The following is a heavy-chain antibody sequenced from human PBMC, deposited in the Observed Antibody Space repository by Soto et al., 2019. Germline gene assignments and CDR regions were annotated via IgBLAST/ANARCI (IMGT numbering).Heavy chain of an antibody. CDR1: VGSISSSSYY. CDR3: ERHGKLERYYYYGMDV. J-gene: IGHJ6*01. D-gene: IGHD1-1*01. V-gene: IGHV4-39*01. CDR2: IYYSGST. Sequence: SETLSLTFTVSVGSISSSSYYWGVIRHPPVKGLEWIGSIYYSGSTYYNPSLKSRVTISVDTSKNQFSLKLSSVTAADTALYYCERHGKLERYYYYGMDVWGQGTTVTDSS.